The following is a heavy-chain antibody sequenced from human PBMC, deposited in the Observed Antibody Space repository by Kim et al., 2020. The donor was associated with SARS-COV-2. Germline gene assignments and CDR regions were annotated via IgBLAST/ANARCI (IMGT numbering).Heavy chain of an antibody. CDR2: ISYDGSNK. Sequence: GGSLRLSCAASGFTFSSYAMHWVRQAPGKGLEWVAVISYDGSNKYYADSVKGRFTISRDNSKNTLYLQMNSLRAEDTAVYYCARALIVVVPAAIEGAAFDIWGQGTMVTVSS. CDR3: ARALIVVVPAAIEGAAFDI. J-gene: IGHJ3*02. D-gene: IGHD2-2*02. V-gene: IGHV3-30-3*01. CDR1: GFTFSSYA.